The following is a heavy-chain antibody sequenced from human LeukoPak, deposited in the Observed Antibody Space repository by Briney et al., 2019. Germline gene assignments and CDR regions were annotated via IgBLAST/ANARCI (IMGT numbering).Heavy chain of an antibody. V-gene: IGHV1-18*01. J-gene: IGHJ5*02. Sequence: GSVKVSCKASGYTFTSYGIRWVRQAPGQGLEWMGWISAYNGNTNYAQKLQGRVTMTTDTSTSTAYMELRSLRSDDTAVYYCARADSSSWYNWFDPWGQGTLVTVSS. CDR1: GYTFTSYG. CDR2: ISAYNGNT. CDR3: ARADSSSWYNWFDP. D-gene: IGHD6-13*01.